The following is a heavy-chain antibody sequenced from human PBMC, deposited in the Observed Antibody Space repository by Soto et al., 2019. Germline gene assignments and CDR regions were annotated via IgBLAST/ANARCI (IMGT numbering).Heavy chain of an antibody. CDR1: GFTFSSYA. J-gene: IGHJ6*02. CDR2: ISGSGGST. Sequence: EVQLLESGGGLVQPGGSLRLSCAASGFTFSSYAMSWVRQAPGKGLEWVSAISGSGGSTYYADSVKGRFTISKENSKNTLYLQMNSLRAEDTAVYYCAKEGGNYYYYYGMDVWGQGTTVTVSS. CDR3: AKEGGNYYYYYGMDV. V-gene: IGHV3-23*01.